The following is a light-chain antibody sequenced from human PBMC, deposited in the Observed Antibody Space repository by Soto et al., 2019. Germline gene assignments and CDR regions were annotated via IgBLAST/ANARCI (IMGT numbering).Light chain of an antibody. CDR1: QSVSTS. CDR3: QVNGFWPS. Sequence: IVLTQSPVTLAVSPGESVVLSCRASQSVSTSLAWYQHKPGQAPRLFIYAASKRAPGIPARFTGSGSGAYFTPTISSLAHEDIAFYYCQVNGFWPSFGQGTKVEIK. V-gene: IGKV3-11*01. CDR2: AAS. J-gene: IGKJ1*01.